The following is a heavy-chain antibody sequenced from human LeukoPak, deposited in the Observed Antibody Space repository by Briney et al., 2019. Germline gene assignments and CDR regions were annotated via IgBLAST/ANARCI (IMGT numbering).Heavy chain of an antibody. CDR3: ASHSITMVRGVIRATNYYYYYYMDV. V-gene: IGHV1-46*01. CDR2: INPSGGST. CDR1: GYTFTSYY. D-gene: IGHD3-10*01. J-gene: IGHJ6*03. Sequence: ASVKVSCKASGYTFTSYYMHWVRQAPGQGLEWMGIINPSGGSTSYAQKFQGRVTMTRDMSTSTVYMELSSLRSEDTAVYYCASHSITMVRGVIRATNYYYYYYMDVWGKGTTVTVSS.